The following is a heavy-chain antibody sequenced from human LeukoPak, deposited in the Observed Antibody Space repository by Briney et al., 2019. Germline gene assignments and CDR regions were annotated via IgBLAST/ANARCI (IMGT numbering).Heavy chain of an antibody. J-gene: IGHJ4*02. CDR3: AGSYRLDY. Sequence: LSLTCTVSGGSISSGNYYWSWIRQPAGKRLEWIERIHASGSTNYNPSLTSRVTISVDTSKNQFSLNLSSVTAADTAVYYCAGSYRLDYWGQGTLVTVSS. CDR2: IHASGST. D-gene: IGHD1-26*01. CDR1: GGSISSGNYY. V-gene: IGHV4-61*02.